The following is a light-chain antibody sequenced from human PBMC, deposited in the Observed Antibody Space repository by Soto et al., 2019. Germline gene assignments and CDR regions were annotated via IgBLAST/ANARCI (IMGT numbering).Light chain of an antibody. V-gene: IGKV3-20*01. Sequence: IVLTQSPGTLSLSPGERATLSCTSRQSVISSYLAWYQQKPGQAHRLCIYGASSRATGIPDRFSGSGCGTGFTSTISRLGLEADAVYCSQRYGNSRQGKFGQGTRLEIK. CDR2: GAS. CDR3: QRYGNSRQGK. J-gene: IGKJ5*01. CDR1: QSVISSY.